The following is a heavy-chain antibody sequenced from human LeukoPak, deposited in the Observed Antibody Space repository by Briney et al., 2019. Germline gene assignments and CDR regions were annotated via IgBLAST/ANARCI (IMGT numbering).Heavy chain of an antibody. CDR3: AKMDTCYYDR. CDR1: GFTFSSYS. CDR2: ISGSGGST. D-gene: IGHD3-22*01. J-gene: IGHJ4*02. V-gene: IGHV3-23*01. Sequence: PGGSLRLSCAASGFTFSSYSMNWARQAPGKGLEWVSAISGSGGSTYYADSVKGRFTISRDNSKNTLYLQMNSLRAEDTAVYYCAKMDTCYYDRWGQGTLVTVSS.